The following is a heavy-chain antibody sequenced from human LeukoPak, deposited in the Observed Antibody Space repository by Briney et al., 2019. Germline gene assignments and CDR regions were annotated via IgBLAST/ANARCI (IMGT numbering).Heavy chain of an antibody. CDR3: AKDTHKYYYYYYMDA. J-gene: IGHJ6*03. V-gene: IGHV3-43*02. CDR1: GFTFDDYA. Sequence: PGGSLRLSCAASGFTFDDYAMHWVRQAPGKGLEWVSLISGDGGSTYYADSVKGRFTISRDNSKNSLYLQMNSLRTEDTALYYCAKDTHKYYYYYYMDAWGKGTTVTVSS. CDR2: ISGDGGST.